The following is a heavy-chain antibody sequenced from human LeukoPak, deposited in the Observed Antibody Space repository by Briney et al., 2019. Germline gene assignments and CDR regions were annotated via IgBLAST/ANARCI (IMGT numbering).Heavy chain of an antibody. CDR3: TTDPLRQTVTTAC. Sequence: GGSLRLSCAASGFTFNNAWMSWVRQAPGKGLEWVGRIRSKTDGGTTDYAGTVKGRFTISRDDSKNTLYLQMNSLTTEDSAVYYCTTDPLRQTVTTACRGQGTLVTVSS. J-gene: IGHJ4*02. CDR1: GFTFNNAW. V-gene: IGHV3-15*01. CDR2: IRSKTDGGTT. D-gene: IGHD4-17*01.